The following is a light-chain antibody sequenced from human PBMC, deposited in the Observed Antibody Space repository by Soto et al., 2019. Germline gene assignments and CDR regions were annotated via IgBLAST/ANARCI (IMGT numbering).Light chain of an antibody. V-gene: IGLV1-47*01. CDR3: ASLYYSLSGYV. Sequence: QSVLTQPTSASGTPGQRVTISCSGSSSNIGSNYVYWDQQLPGTAPKLLIYRNTQRPSGVPARLSGSKSGTSASLAISGLRCEDEADYYCASLYYSLSGYVFGIGTKLAAL. CDR2: RNT. CDR1: SSNIGSNY. J-gene: IGLJ1*01.